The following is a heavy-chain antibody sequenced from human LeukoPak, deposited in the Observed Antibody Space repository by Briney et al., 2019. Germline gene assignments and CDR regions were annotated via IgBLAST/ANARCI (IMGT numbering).Heavy chain of an antibody. Sequence: GGSLRLSCAASGFTFSTYAMHWVRQAPGKGLEWVANIKQDGSEKYYVDSVKGRFTISRDNAKNSLYLQMNSLRAEDTAVYYCAREAGTGGQWLIDNWFDPWGQGTLVTVSS. V-gene: IGHV3-7*01. J-gene: IGHJ5*02. CDR2: IKQDGSEK. CDR1: GFTFSTYA. CDR3: AREAGTGGQWLIDNWFDP. D-gene: IGHD6-19*01.